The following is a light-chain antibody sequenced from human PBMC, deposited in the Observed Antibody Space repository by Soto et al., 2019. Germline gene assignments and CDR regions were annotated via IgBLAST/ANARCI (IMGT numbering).Light chain of an antibody. CDR3: SSYTSSSTLV. J-gene: IGLJ2*01. V-gene: IGLV2-14*01. CDR2: EVS. Sequence: QSVLNQPASVSGSPGQSITISCTGTSSDVGGYNYVSWYQQHPGKAPKLMIYEVSNRPSGVSNRFSGSKSGNTASLTISGLQAEDEADYYCSSYTSSSTLVFGGGTKLTVL. CDR1: SSDVGGYNY.